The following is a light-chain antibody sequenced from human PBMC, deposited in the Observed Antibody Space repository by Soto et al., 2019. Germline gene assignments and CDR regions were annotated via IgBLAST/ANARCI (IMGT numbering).Light chain of an antibody. V-gene: IGLV2-14*01. CDR1: SSDVGTYKY. Sequence: QSALTQPASVSGSPGQSITISCTGTSSDVGTYKYVSWYQQLPGKAPKLMIYEVSNRPSGVPDRFSGSKSGTSASLAISGLRTEDEAQYYCAAWDDSLSGVVFGGGTKLTVL. CDR3: AAWDDSLSGVV. J-gene: IGLJ2*01. CDR2: EVS.